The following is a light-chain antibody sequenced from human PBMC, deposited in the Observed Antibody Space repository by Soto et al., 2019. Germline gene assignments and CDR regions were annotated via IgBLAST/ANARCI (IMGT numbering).Light chain of an antibody. CDR3: QKYNSAPWT. J-gene: IGKJ1*01. CDR1: QGISNY. CDR2: AAS. Sequence: DIQMTQSPSSLSTSVGDRVTITCRTSQGISNYLAWYQQKPGKVPKLLIYAASTLQSGVPSRFSGSGSGTVFTLTISSLQPEDVATYYCQKYNSAPWTFGQGTKVEIK. V-gene: IGKV1-27*01.